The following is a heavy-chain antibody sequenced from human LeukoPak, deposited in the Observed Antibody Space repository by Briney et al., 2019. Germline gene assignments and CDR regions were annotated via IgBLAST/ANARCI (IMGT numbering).Heavy chain of an antibody. V-gene: IGHV4-59*12. Sequence: SETLSLTCTVSGDSMSSYYWSWIRQPPGKGLEWIAYISYSGSTKYNPSLQNRVTISIDTSKDQFSLKLSTVTAADTAVYYCARDRLGPYYGSGSYYFDYWGQGTLVTVSS. CDR3: ARDRLGPYYGSGSYYFDY. J-gene: IGHJ4*02. CDR2: ISYSGST. D-gene: IGHD3-10*01. CDR1: GDSMSSYY.